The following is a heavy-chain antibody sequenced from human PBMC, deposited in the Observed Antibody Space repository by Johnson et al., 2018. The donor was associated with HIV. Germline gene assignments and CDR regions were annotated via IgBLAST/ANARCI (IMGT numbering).Heavy chain of an antibody. D-gene: IGHD6-19*01. CDR3: ARDWLTSRAVAGTSAFDI. Sequence: VLLVESGGGVVQPGRSLRLSFAASGFTFSSMHWDRQAPGKGLEWVSGISGGAGSTYYADSLQGRFTISRDNPKHSVHLEMNSLRADDTALYYCARDWLTSRAVAGTSAFDIWGQGTMVTVSS. CDR2: ISGGAGST. J-gene: IGHJ3*02. V-gene: IGHV3-23*04. CDR1: GFTFSS.